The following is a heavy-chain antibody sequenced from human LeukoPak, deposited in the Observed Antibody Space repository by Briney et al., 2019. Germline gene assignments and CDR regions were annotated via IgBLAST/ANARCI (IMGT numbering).Heavy chain of an antibody. Sequence: GASVKVSCKASGYTFTGYYMHWVRQAPGQGLEWMGWINPNSGGTGYAQKFQGRVTMTRNTSISTAYMELTSLRSEDTAVYYCAREYQLLGTVYNYFDPWGQGTLVTVSS. CDR3: AREYQLLGTVYNYFDP. J-gene: IGHJ5*02. CDR2: INPNSGGT. CDR1: GYTFTGYY. V-gene: IGHV1-2*02. D-gene: IGHD2-2*01.